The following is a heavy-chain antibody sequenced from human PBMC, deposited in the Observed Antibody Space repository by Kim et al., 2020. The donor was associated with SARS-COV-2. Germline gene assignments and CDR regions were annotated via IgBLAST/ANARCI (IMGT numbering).Heavy chain of an antibody. V-gene: IGHV1-3*01. CDR1: GYTFTTYA. Sequence: ASVKVSCKASGYTFTTYAMHWVRQAPGHRLEWMGWIHAGNGNTKYSQNFQGRVTITRDTSASTAYMELSSLRSEDTAVYYCAREGFGELLGAFDIWGQGTMVTVSS. CDR2: IHAGNGNT. D-gene: IGHD3-10*01. CDR3: AREGFGELLGAFDI. J-gene: IGHJ3*02.